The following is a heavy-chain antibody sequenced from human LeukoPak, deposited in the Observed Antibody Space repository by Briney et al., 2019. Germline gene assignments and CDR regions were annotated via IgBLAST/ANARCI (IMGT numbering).Heavy chain of an antibody. J-gene: IGHJ4*02. CDR2: INHSGST. CDR1: GGSFSGYY. Sequence: TSETLSLTCAVYGGSFSGYYWSWIRQPPGKGLEWIGEINHSGSTNYNPSLKSRVTISVDTSKKQFSLKLSSVAAADTAVYYCTRRSVGGSVATRTTYFDYWGQGTLVSVSS. CDR3: TRRSVGGSVATRTTYFDY. V-gene: IGHV4-34*01. D-gene: IGHD6-6*01.